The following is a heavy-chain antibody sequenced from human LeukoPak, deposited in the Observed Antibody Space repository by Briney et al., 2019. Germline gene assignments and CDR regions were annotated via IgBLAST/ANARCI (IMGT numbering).Heavy chain of an antibody. J-gene: IGHJ5*02. CDR3: ARDHGRRALWFGPQEWFDP. D-gene: IGHD3-10*01. V-gene: IGHV3-20*04. CDR2: INWNGGST. CDR1: GFTFDDYG. Sequence: PGGSLRLSCAASGFTFDDYGMSWVRHAPGKGLEWVSGINWNGGSTGYADSVKGRFTISRDNAKNSLYLQMNSLRAEDTALYYCARDHGRRALWFGPQEWFDPWGRGTLVTVSS.